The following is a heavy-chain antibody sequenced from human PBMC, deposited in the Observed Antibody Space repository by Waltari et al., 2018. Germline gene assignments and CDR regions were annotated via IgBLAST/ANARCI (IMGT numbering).Heavy chain of an antibody. CDR1: GGTFSSYA. D-gene: IGHD1-26*01. CDR2: IIPGLGTA. CDR3: AMRRLDSGSYELYYYGMDV. V-gene: IGHV1-69*01. J-gene: IGHJ6*02. Sequence: QVQLVQSGAEVKKPGSSVTVSCKASGGTFSSYAISWVRQAPGQGLEWMGGIIPGLGTANYVHKFQSRVTITADESTGTAYMELSSMRSEETAVYYCAMRRLDSGSYELYYYGMDVWGQGTTVTVSS.